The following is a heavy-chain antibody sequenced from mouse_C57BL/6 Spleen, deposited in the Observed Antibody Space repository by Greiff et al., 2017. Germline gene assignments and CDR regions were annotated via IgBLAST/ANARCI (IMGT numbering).Heavy chain of an antibody. V-gene: IGHV1-18*01. CDR3: AREGAYYDYDDPFAY. D-gene: IGHD2-4*01. Sequence: EVQLQQSGPELVKPGASVKIPCKASGYTFTDYNMDWVKQSHGKSLEWIGDINPNNGGTIYNQKFKGKATLTVDKSSSTAYMELRSLTSEDTAVYYCAREGAYYDYDDPFAYWGQGTLVTVSA. CDR1: GYTFTDYN. CDR2: INPNNGGT. J-gene: IGHJ3*01.